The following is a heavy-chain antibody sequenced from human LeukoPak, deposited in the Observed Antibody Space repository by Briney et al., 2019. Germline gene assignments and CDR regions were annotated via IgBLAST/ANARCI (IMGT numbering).Heavy chain of an antibody. CDR3: ARDYYDSSGYWLYYFDY. J-gene: IGHJ4*02. CDR2: IIPIFGTA. V-gene: IGHV1-69*13. CDR1: GYTFTSYY. Sequence: SVKVSCKASGYTFTSYYVHWVRQAPGQGLEWMGGIIPIFGTANYAQKFQGRVTITADESTSTAYMELSSLRSEDTAVYYCARDYYDSSGYWLYYFDYWGQGTLVTVSS. D-gene: IGHD3-22*01.